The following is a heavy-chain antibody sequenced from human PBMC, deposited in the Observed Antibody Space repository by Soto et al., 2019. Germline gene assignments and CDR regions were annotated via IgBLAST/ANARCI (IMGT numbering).Heavy chain of an antibody. Sequence: QVQLVQSGAEVKMPGSSVKVSCKASGGSFSSDAISWVRRAPGQGLEWMGGIKPFFKGTKYAQRFQGRVTITADDSTSTAYMHQTSLTYEDTAVYYCARDVSLNYYDNTYFYYGMDVWGQGTTVTVSS. D-gene: IGHD3-22*01. J-gene: IGHJ6*02. CDR3: ARDVSLNYYDNTYFYYGMDV. CDR1: GGSFSSDA. CDR2: IKPFFKGT. V-gene: IGHV1-69*01.